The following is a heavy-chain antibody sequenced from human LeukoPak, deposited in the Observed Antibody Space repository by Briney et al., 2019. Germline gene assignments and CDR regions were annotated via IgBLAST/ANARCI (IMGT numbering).Heavy chain of an antibody. J-gene: IGHJ5*02. D-gene: IGHD3-9*01. Sequence: GGSLRLSCAASGFTVSSNYMSWVRQAPGKGLEWVSVIYSGGSTYYADSVKGRFTISRHNSKNTLYLQMNSLRAEDTAVYYCARTVWFEDILTGYYWAWGQGTLVTVSS. CDR2: IYSGGST. CDR3: ARTVWFEDILTGYYWA. CDR1: GFTVSSNY. V-gene: IGHV3-53*04.